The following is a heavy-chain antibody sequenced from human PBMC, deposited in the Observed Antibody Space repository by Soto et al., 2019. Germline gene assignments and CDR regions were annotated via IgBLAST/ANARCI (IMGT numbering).Heavy chain of an antibody. D-gene: IGHD6-19*01. Sequence: EVQLVESGGGLVQPGGSLRLSCAASGFTVSSNYMSWVRQAPGKGPEWVSVISSDGSKYYADSVKVRFTISRDNSKNTLYLHMNSLRAEDTAVYFCARDVSSGWYYFDYWGQGTLVTVSS. CDR2: ISSDGSK. J-gene: IGHJ4*02. CDR1: GFTVSSNY. CDR3: ARDVSSGWYYFDY. V-gene: IGHV3-66*01.